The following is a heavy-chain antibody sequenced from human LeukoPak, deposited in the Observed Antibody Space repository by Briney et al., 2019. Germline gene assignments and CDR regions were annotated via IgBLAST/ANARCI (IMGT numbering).Heavy chain of an antibody. J-gene: IGHJ4*02. V-gene: IGHV1-18*01. CDR1: GYTFTSYG. CDR3: ARARSGGSLYFDY. Sequence: ASVKVSCKASGYTFTSYGISWVRQAPGQGLEWMGWISAYNGNTNYAQKFQGRVAITADKSTSTAYMELSSLRSEDTAVYYCARARSGGSLYFDYWGQGTLVTVSS. D-gene: IGHD2-15*01. CDR2: ISAYNGNT.